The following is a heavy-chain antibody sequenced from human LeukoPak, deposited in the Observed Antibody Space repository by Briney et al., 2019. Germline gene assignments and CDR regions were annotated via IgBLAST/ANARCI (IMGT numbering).Heavy chain of an antibody. V-gene: IGHV3-23*01. D-gene: IGHD2-15*01. CDR3: AKDRGYCSGGSCYFAVYYFDY. J-gene: IGHJ4*02. CDR1: GFTFSSYA. Sequence: GGSLRLSCAASGFTFSSYAMSWDRQAPGKGLEWVSAISGSGGSTYYADSVKGRFTISRDNSKNTLYLQMNSLRAEDTAVYYCAKDRGYCSGGSCYFAVYYFDYWGQGTLVTVSS. CDR2: ISGSGGST.